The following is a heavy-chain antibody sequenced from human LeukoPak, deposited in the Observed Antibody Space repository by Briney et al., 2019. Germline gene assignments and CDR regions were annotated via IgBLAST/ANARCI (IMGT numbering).Heavy chain of an antibody. V-gene: IGHV1-8*02. J-gene: IGHJ4*02. D-gene: IGHD1-26*01. CDR2: MNPNSGNT. Sequence: ASVKVSCKASGYTFTSFDINWVRQATGQGLEWMGWMNPNSGNTVYAQKFQGRVTMTRDTSISPAYMELSSLRSEDTAVYYCARGWAGGPKSGIVYWGQGTLVTVSS. CDR1: GYTFTSFD. CDR3: ARGWAGGPKSGIVY.